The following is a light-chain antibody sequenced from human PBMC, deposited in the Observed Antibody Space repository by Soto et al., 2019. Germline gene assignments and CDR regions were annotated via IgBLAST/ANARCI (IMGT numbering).Light chain of an antibody. J-gene: IGKJ1*01. CDR3: QQYGSSTET. Sequence: EIVMTQSPATLSVSPGERATLSCRASQSVSSSYLAWYQQKPGQAPRLLIYGASSRATGIPDRFSGSGSGTDFTLTISRLEPEDFAVYYCQQYGSSTETFGQGTKVDNK. V-gene: IGKV3-20*01. CDR2: GAS. CDR1: QSVSSSY.